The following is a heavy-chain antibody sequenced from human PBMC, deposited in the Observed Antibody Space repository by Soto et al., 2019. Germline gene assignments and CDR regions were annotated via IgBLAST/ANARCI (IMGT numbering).Heavy chain of an antibody. V-gene: IGHV1-18*04. D-gene: IGHD2-2*01. CDR3: ARDDFCCSSTNWLYYFDY. J-gene: IGHJ4*02. Sequence: ASVKVSCKGSGYTFTSYGINWVRQAPGQGLEWMGWISVYTGNTNYAQNLQGRVTMTTDTSTSTAYMELRSLRSDDTAVYYCARDDFCCSSTNWLYYFDYFGQGTPVTVSS. CDR2: ISVYTGNT. CDR1: GYTFTSYG.